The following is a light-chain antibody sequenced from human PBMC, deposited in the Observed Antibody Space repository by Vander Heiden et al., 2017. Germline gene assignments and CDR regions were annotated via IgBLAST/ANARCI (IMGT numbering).Light chain of an antibody. CDR3: AGWDDSLSGHV. J-gene: IGLJ1*01. Sequence: QSVLTQPPSPSGAPGQRVTISCSGSNPNIGNNFGFWNQQPPQTAPKLLTFRNNQRPSEVPDRFSGSRSGTSASLAISGLRSEDEADYYCAGWDDSLSGHVFGTGTKVTVL. CDR2: RNN. CDR1: NPNIGNNF. V-gene: IGLV1-47*01.